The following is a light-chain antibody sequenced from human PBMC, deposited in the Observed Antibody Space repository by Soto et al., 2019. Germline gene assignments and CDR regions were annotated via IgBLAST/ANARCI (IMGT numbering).Light chain of an antibody. CDR1: QTVNNNY. CDR3: QQYGSSPLT. J-gene: IGKJ4*01. Sequence: ELVLTQSPGTLSLSPGERATLSCRASQTVNNNYLAWYQQIPGQAPRLLISGASGRATGTPDRFSGSASGTGFTLTISRLEPEDFAVYYCQQYGSSPLTFGGGTKVDIK. CDR2: GAS. V-gene: IGKV3-20*01.